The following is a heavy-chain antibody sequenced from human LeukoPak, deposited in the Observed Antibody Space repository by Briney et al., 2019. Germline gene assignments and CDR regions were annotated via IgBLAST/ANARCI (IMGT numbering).Heavy chain of an antibody. V-gene: IGHV3-30*03. Sequence: GSSLTLSFSASGFIFTTSAMHWVRQAPGKGLEWVAIISYGANYRNYADSVNGRFARSRDNFKHTTYMKMNSLGAEATAVCYCTGQARPGVVVYGLHIWGQGTMVTVSS. J-gene: IGHJ3*02. CDR3: TGQARPGVVVYGLHI. D-gene: IGHD3-10*01. CDR1: GFIFTTSA. CDR2: ISYGANYR.